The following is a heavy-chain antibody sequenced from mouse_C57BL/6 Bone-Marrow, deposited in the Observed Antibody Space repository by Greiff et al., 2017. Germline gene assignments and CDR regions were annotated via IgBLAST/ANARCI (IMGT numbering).Heavy chain of an antibody. D-gene: IGHD1-1*01. CDR3: ARSHYYGSSSDY. CDR1: GFTFSSYT. J-gene: IGHJ2*01. V-gene: IGHV5-9*01. Sequence: EVHLVESGGGLVKPGGSLKLSCAASGFTFSSYTMSWVRQTPEKRLEWVATISGGGGNTYYPDSVKGRFTISRDNAKNTLYLQMSSLRSEDTALYYCARSHYYGSSSDYWGQGTTLTVSS. CDR2: ISGGGGNT.